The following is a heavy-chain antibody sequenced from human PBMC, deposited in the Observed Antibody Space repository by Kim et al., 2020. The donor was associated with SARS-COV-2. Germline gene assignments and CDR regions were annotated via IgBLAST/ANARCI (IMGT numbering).Heavy chain of an antibody. V-gene: IGHV3-48*03. Sequence: KGRFTISRDNAKNSLYLQTNSLRAEDTAVYYCARDRRGYSGYDPSRVFDYWGQGTLVTVSS. J-gene: IGHJ4*02. D-gene: IGHD5-12*01. CDR3: ARDRRGYSGYDPSRVFDY.